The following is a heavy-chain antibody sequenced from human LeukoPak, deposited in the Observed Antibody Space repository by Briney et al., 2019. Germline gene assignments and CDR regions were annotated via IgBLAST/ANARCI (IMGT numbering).Heavy chain of an antibody. CDR1: GFPLDDFA. V-gene: IGHV3-9*01. CDR2: ISWNSGSI. Sequence: SPRPSRATSGFPLDDFALDWVPAAPREGPGWVSGISWNSGSIGYADSVKGRFTISRDNAKNSLYLQMNSLRAEDTALYYCAKDRVAGYYYGMDVWGQGTTVTVSS. J-gene: IGHJ6*02. D-gene: IGHD6-19*01. CDR3: AKDRVAGYYYGMDV.